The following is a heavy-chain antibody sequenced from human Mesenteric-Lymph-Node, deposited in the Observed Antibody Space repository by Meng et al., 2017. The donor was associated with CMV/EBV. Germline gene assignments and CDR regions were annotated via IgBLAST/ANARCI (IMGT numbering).Heavy chain of an antibody. CDR1: GGSISSSSYY. Sequence: SETLSLTCTVSGGSISSSSYYWGWIRQPPGKGLEWIGEINHSGSTNYNPSLKSRVTISVDTSKNQFSLKLSSVTAADTAVYYCARASLEVYWGQGTLVTVSS. CDR2: INHSGST. V-gene: IGHV4-39*07. D-gene: IGHD1-1*01. J-gene: IGHJ4*02. CDR3: ARASLEVY.